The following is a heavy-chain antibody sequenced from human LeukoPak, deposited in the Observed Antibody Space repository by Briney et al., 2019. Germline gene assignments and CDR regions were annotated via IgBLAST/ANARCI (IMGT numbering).Heavy chain of an antibody. D-gene: IGHD5-24*01. CDR1: GFTFSNYA. CDR3: AKDIQLST. CDR2: ISGSGGST. V-gene: IGHV3-23*01. J-gene: IGHJ3*01. Sequence: GGSLRLSCAASGFTFSNYAMNWVRQAPGKGLEWVSTISGSGGSTYYADSVKGRFTISRDNSKNTLYLQMNSLRVEDTAMYFCAKDIQLSTWGLGTMVTVSS.